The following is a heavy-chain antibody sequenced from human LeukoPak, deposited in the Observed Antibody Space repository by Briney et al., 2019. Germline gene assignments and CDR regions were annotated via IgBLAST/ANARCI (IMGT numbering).Heavy chain of an antibody. CDR2: TYYRSKWCN. CDR1: GDSVSSNSVA. CDR3: ARGFNLILDY. D-gene: IGHD1-14*01. V-gene: IGHV6-1*01. J-gene: IGHJ4*02. Sequence: PSETLSLTCAISGDSVSSNSVAWNWIRQSPSRGLEWLGRTYYRSKWCNDYAVSVKSRITINPDTSKNQFSLLLSSVTPEDTAVYYCARGFNLILDYWGQGTLVTVSS.